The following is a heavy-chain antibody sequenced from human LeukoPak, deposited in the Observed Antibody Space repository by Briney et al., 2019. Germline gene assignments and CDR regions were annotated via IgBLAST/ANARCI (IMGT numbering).Heavy chain of an antibody. D-gene: IGHD3-22*01. V-gene: IGHV3-21*01. J-gene: IGHJ4*02. Sequence: PGGSLRLSCAASEFTLSSYTMNWVRQAPGKGLEWVSSISSSSTYIYYADSVKGRFTISRDNAKNSLYLQMNSLRAEDTAVYYCARVHSPIITYYYDSSGPGGFDYWGQGTLVTVSS. CDR2: ISSSSTYI. CDR1: EFTLSSYT. CDR3: ARVHSPIITYYYDSSGPGGFDY.